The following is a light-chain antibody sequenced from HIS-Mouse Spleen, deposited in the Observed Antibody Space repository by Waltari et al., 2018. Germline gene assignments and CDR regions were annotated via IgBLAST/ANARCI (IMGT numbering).Light chain of an antibody. J-gene: IGLJ3*02. CDR3: YSTDSSGNWV. V-gene: IGLV3-10*01. Sequence: SYELTQPPSVSVSPGQTARITCSGGALPKKYAYWYQQKSGQAPVLVIYEDSKRPSGIPGRFSGSSSGTMATLTISGGQVEDEADYYCYSTDSSGNWVFGGGTKLTVL. CDR1: ALPKKY. CDR2: EDS.